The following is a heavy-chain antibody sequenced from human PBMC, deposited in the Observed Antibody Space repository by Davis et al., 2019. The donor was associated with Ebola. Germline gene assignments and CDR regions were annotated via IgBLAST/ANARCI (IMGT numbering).Heavy chain of an antibody. CDR1: GYTFTGYY. CDR3: AKDALTVEMATILRTHYFDS. V-gene: IGHV3-30*18. J-gene: IGHJ4*02. CDR2: ISYDGNNK. Sequence: SCKASGYTFTGYYMHWVRQAPGKGLEWVTVISYDGNNKYYADSVKGRFTISGDNSKNTLYLQMNSLRAEDTAVYYCAKDALTVEMATILRTHYFDSWGQGTLVTVSS. D-gene: IGHD5-24*01.